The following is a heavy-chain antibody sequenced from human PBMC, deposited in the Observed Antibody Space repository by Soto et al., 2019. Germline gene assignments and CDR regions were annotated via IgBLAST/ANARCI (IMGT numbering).Heavy chain of an antibody. J-gene: IGHJ6*03. CDR3: ARIGVPAAMIHYYYYMDV. Sequence: SETLSLTCTVSGGSISSYYWSWIRQPPGKGLEWIGYIYYSGSTNYNPSLKSRVTISVDTSKNQFSLKLSSVTAADTAVYYCARIGVPAAMIHYYYYMDVWGKGTTVTVSS. CDR2: IYYSGST. D-gene: IGHD2-2*01. V-gene: IGHV4-59*01. CDR1: GGSISSYY.